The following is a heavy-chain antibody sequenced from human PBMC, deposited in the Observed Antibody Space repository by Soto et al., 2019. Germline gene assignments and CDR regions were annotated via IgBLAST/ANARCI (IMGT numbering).Heavy chain of an antibody. D-gene: IGHD3-10*01. CDR2: INHSGST. Sequence: PSETLSLTCAVYGGSFSGYYWSWIRQPPGKGLEWIGEINHSGSTNYNPSLKSRVTISVDTSKNQFSLKLSSVTAADTAVYYCARGLRDYYGSGAYYGMDVWGQGTTVTVSS. CDR3: ARGLRDYYGSGAYYGMDV. CDR1: GGSFSGYY. J-gene: IGHJ6*02. V-gene: IGHV4-34*01.